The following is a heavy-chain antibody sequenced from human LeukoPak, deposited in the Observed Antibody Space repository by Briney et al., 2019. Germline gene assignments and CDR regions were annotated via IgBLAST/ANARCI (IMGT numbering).Heavy chain of an antibody. CDR3: AREYNGGAPNWFDP. D-gene: IGHD3-16*01. Sequence: SETLSLTCTVSGGSISSYYWSWIWQPPGKGLEWIGYIYYSGSTNYNPSLKSRVTISVDTSKNQFSLKLSSVTAADTAVYYCAREYNGGAPNWFDPWGQGTLVTVSS. J-gene: IGHJ5*02. CDR2: IYYSGST. CDR1: GGSISSYY. V-gene: IGHV4-59*01.